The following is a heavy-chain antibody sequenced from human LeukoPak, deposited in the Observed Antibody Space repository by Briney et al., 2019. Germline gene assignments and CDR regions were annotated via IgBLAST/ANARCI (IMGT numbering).Heavy chain of an antibody. D-gene: IGHD1-26*01. Sequence: SQTLSPTCTVSGGSISSGDYYWSWIRQPPGKGLEWIGYIYYSGSTYYNPSLKSRVTISVDTSKNQFSLKLSSVTAADTAVYYCARDRGEYSGSYYYFDYWGQGTLVTVSS. CDR1: GGSISSGDYY. V-gene: IGHV4-30-4*08. CDR2: IYYSGST. CDR3: ARDRGEYSGSYYYFDY. J-gene: IGHJ4*02.